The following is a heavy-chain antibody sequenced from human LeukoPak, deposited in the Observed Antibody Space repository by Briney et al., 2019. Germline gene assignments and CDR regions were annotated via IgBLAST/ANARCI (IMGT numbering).Heavy chain of an antibody. CDR3: ARRVRMDYGSGSWSNWFDP. V-gene: IGHV4-34*01. CDR2: INHSGST. J-gene: IGHJ5*02. CDR1: GGSFSVYY. D-gene: IGHD3-10*01. Sequence: SETLSLTCAVYGGSFSVYYWSWIRQPPGKGLEWIGEINHSGSTNYNPSLKSRVTISVDTSKNQFSLKLSSVTAADTAVYYCARRVRMDYGSGSWSNWFDPWGQGTLVTVSS.